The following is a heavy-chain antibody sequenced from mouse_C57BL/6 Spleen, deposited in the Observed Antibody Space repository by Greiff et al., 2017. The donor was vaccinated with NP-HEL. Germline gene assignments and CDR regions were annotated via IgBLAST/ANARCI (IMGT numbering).Heavy chain of an antibody. D-gene: IGHD2-14*01. V-gene: IGHV14-4*01. J-gene: IGHJ3*01. Sequence: EVQLQQSGAELVRPGASVKLSCTASGFNIKDDYMHWVKQRPEQGLEWIGWIDPENGDTEYASKFQGKATISADTSANTAYQQLSSLTSEDTAVYYCTKKGTAVFAYWGQGTLVTVSA. CDR1: GFNIKDDY. CDR3: TKKGTAVFAY. CDR2: IDPENGDT.